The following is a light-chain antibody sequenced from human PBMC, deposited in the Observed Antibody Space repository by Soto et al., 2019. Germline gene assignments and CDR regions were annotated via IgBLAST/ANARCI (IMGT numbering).Light chain of an antibody. J-gene: IGLJ1*01. CDR3: CSYAGSSTYV. V-gene: IGLV2-23*01. CDR1: SSDVGGYNY. CDR2: EGS. Sequence: QSSLTQPRSVSGSPGQSVTISCTGISSDVGGYNYVSWYQQHPGKAPKLMIYEGSKRPSGVSNRFSGSKSGNTASLTISGLQAEDEADYYCCSYAGSSTYVFGTGTKVTVL.